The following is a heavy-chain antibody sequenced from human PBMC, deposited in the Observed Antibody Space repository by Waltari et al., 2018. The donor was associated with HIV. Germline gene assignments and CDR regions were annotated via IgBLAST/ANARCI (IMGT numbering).Heavy chain of an antibody. Sequence: QVQLQESGPGLVKPSGTLSLTCAVSGGSISSSNWWSWVRQPPGKGLEWIGEIYHSGSTNYNPSLKSRVTISVDKSKNQFSLKLSSVTAADTAVYYCARAPTYYDILTGYYKGAFDIWGQGTMVTVSS. V-gene: IGHV4-4*02. CDR2: IYHSGST. D-gene: IGHD3-9*01. CDR3: ARAPTYYDILTGYYKGAFDI. CDR1: GGSISSSNW. J-gene: IGHJ3*02.